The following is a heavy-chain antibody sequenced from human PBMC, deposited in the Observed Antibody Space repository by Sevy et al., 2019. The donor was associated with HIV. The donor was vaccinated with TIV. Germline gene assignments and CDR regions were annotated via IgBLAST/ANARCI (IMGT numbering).Heavy chain of an antibody. V-gene: IGHV3-11*01. CDR1: GFTFSDYY. J-gene: IGHJ6*03. Sequence: GGSLRLSCAASGFTFSDYYMSWIRQAPGKGLEWVSYISSSGSTIYYADSVKGRFTISRDNAKNSLYLQMNSLRAEDTAVYYCATEFSGSYVYYYYYYMDVWCKGTTVTVSS. CDR3: ATEFSGSYVYYYYYYMDV. CDR2: ISSSGSTI. D-gene: IGHD1-26*01.